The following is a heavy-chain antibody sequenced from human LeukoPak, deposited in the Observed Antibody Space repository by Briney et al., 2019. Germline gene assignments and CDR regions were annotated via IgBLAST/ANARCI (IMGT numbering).Heavy chain of an antibody. CDR3: ARAPPFLTSKKNWGSGGYFDY. Sequence: KTGGSLRLSCAASGFTFSSFWMTWVRQAPGKGLEWVANINQEGSEKYYVDSVKGRFTISRDNAKNSLYLQMNSLRAEDTAVYYCARAPPFLTSKKNWGSGGYFDYWGQGTLVTVSS. D-gene: IGHD7-27*01. CDR1: GFTFSSFW. J-gene: IGHJ4*02. V-gene: IGHV3-7*04. CDR2: INQEGSEK.